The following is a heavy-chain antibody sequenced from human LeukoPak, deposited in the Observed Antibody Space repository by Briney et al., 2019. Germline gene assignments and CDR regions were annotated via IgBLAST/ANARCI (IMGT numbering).Heavy chain of an antibody. CDR2: MNPNSGNT. Sequence: GASVKVSCKASGYTFTSYDINWVRQATGQGLEWMGWMNPNSGNTGYAQKFQGRVTMTRNTSISTAYMELSSLRSEDTAVYYCARGLLLWFGEYNAFDIWGQGTMVTVSS. V-gene: IGHV1-8*01. J-gene: IGHJ3*02. D-gene: IGHD3-10*01. CDR3: ARGLLLWFGEYNAFDI. CDR1: GYTFTSYD.